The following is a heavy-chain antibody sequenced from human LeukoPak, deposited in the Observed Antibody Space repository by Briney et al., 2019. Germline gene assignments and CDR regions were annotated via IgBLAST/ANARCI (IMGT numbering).Heavy chain of an antibody. D-gene: IGHD2-15*01. CDR2: INHRGSS. CDR1: GESFSAYF. J-gene: IGHJ5*02. V-gene: IGHV4-34*01. Sequence: SETLSPTCAVYGESFSAYFWNWIRQAPGKPLEYIGEINHRGSSHYNPSLKTRVTLSVDTSKNQFSLRLTSVTAADTAVYFCARGSSFDGYCSAGACDAGYYDAWGQGTPVTVSS. CDR3: ARGSSFDGYCSAGACDAGYYDA.